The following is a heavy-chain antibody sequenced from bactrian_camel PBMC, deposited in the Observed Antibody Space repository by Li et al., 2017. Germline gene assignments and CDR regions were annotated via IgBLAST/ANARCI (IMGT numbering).Heavy chain of an antibody. Sequence: QLVESGGGSVEAGESLRLSCTASGFTFDESDMGWYRQAPGKQCELVSMIRSDGATTHADSVKGRFTVSQDDARSTLYLQMTSLQPSDTAMYYCAAPCGTDCYGGVCLSRLRNNNRWGQGTQVTVS. CDR2: IRSDGAT. V-gene: IGHV3S55*01. CDR3: AAPCGTDCYGGVCLSRLRNNNR. CDR1: GFTFDESD. J-gene: IGHJ4*01. D-gene: IGHD3*01.